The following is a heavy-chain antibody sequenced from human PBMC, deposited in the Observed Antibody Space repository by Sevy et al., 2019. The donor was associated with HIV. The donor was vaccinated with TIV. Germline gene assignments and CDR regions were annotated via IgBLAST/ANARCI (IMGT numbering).Heavy chain of an antibody. CDR2: MVVGSGDT. J-gene: IGHJ6*02. V-gene: IGHV1-58*01. D-gene: IGHD2-15*01. Sequence: SVKVSCKASSFTFTNSAVQWVRQARGQRLEWIGWMVVGSGDTNYAHNFQERVTISRDMSTATVSMELSGLRSEDTAVYYCAAESRGSCSGRSCSVENGMDVWGPGTTVTVSS. CDR3: AAESRGSCSGRSCSVENGMDV. CDR1: SFTFTNSA.